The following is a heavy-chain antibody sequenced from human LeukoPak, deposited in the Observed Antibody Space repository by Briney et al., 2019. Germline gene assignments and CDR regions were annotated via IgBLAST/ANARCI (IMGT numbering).Heavy chain of an antibody. CDR3: AREEGDGGRNNWFDP. Sequence: SETLSLTCTVSGGSTSSYYWSWIRQPPGKGLEWIGYIYYSGSTNYNPSLKSRVTISVDTSKNQFSLKLSSVTAADTAVYYCAREEGDGGRNNWFDPWGQGTLVTVSS. J-gene: IGHJ5*02. CDR2: IYYSGST. V-gene: IGHV4-59*01. D-gene: IGHD4-23*01. CDR1: GGSTSSYY.